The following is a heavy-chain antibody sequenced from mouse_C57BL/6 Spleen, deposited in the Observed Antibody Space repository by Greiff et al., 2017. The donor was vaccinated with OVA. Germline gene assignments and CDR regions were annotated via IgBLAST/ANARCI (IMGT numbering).Heavy chain of an antibody. J-gene: IGHJ4*01. CDR1: GYTFTSYG. Sequence: VPLPQSGAELARPGASVKLSCKASGYTFTSYGIRWVKQRTGQGLEWIGEIYPRSGYTYYNEKLKGKATLTADKSSSTAYMELRSLTSEDSAVYVCEATTVVDYYAMDYWGQGTSVTVSS. CDR2: IYPRSGYT. D-gene: IGHD1-1*01. V-gene: IGHV1-81*01. CDR3: EATTVVDYYAMDY.